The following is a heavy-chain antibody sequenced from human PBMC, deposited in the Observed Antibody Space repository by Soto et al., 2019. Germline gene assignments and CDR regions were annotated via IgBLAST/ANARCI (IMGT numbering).Heavy chain of an antibody. J-gene: IGHJ4*02. CDR3: ARGYYTGWGHFDY. CDR1: GITFSGKV. V-gene: IGHV3-30*04. CDR2: ISDDGSKK. Sequence: QAQLVESGGGVVQPGRTRRLSVEASGITFSGKVMTGVGKTQAKGREWVAVISDDGSKKYYADSVQGRFTISRDNSNSTLYLQMNSLRIEDTAVYYCARGYYTGWGHFDYWGQGALVTVSS. D-gene: IGHD6-19*01.